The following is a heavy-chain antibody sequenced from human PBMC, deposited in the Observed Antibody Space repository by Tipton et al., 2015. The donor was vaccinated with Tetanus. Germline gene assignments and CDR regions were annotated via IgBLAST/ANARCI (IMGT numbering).Heavy chain of an antibody. D-gene: IGHD1-26*01. CDR2: IYYSGST. V-gene: IGHV4-31*03. CDR3: ARHIYSGSYYGD. CDR1: GGSISSGGYY. Sequence: TLSLTCTVSGGSISSGGYYWSWIRQHPGKGLEWIGYIYYSGSTYYNPSLKSRVTISVDTSKNQFSLKLGSVTAADTAVYYCARHIYSGSYYGDWGQGTLVTVSS. J-gene: IGHJ4*02.